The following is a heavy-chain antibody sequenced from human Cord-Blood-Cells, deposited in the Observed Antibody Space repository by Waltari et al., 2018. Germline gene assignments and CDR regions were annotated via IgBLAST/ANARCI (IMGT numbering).Heavy chain of an antibody. J-gene: IGHJ3*02. Sequence: QLQLQESGPGLVKPSETLSLTCTVSGGSISSSSYYWGWIRQHPGKGLEWIGSIYYSGSTYYNPSLKSRVTISVDTSKNQFSLKLSSVTAADTAVYYCARTLGWYDAFDIWGQGTMVTVSS. V-gene: IGHV4-39*01. CDR3: ARTLGWYDAFDI. CDR2: IYYSGST. CDR1: GGSISSSSYY. D-gene: IGHD6-19*01.